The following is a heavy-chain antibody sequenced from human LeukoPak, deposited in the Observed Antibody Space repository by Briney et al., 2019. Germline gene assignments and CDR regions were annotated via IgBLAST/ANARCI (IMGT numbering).Heavy chain of an antibody. Sequence: PGGFLRLSCAASGFTFSSYWMHWVRQAPGKGLEWVANIKQDGSEKHYVDSVKGRFTVSRDNAKNSLYLQMSSLRAEDTAVYYCARDSVIYGYWGQGTLVTVSS. V-gene: IGHV3-7*01. CDR3: ARDSVIYGY. CDR1: GFTFSSYW. CDR2: IKQDGSEK. D-gene: IGHD3/OR15-3a*01. J-gene: IGHJ4*02.